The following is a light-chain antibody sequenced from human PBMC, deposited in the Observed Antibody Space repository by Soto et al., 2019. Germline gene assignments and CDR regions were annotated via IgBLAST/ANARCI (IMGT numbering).Light chain of an antibody. J-gene: IGKJ2*01. CDR2: GAS. Sequence: EIVMPQSPGTLSLSPGDRATISCRASQVIGSRYLAWYHQKSGQAPRLLIYGASSRATGIPDRFSGSGSGTDFTLTISRLEPEDFGVYYCQQFGSSIPHTFGQGTKLEIK. CDR1: QVIGSRY. V-gene: IGKV3-20*01. CDR3: QQFGSSIPHT.